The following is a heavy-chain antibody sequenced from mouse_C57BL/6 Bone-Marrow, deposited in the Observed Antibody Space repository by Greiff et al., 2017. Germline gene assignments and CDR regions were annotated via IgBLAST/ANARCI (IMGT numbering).Heavy chain of an antibody. CDR2: IDPSDSYT. V-gene: IGHV1-50*01. D-gene: IGHD2-12*01. Sequence: QVQLQQPGAELVKPGASVKLSCKASGYTFTSYWMQWVKQRHGQGLEWIGEIDPSDSYTNYNQKFKGKATLTVDTSSSTAYMQLSSLTSEDSAVYYCARLSYAFAYWGQGTLVTVSA. CDR1: GYTFTSYW. J-gene: IGHJ3*01. CDR3: ARLSYAFAY.